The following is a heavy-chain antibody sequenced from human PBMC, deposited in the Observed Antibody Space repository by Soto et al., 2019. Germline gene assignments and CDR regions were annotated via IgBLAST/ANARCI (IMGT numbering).Heavy chain of an antibody. V-gene: IGHV1-69*01. CDR1: GGTFSSYA. CDR2: IIPIFGTA. D-gene: IGHD2-15*01. CDR3: AREANVVQSDAFDI. Sequence: QVQLVQSGAEVKKPGSSVKVSCKASGGTFSSYAISWVRQAPGQGLEWMGGIIPIFGTANYAQKFQGRVTITAEESTSTAYLELSSLRSEDTAVYYWAREANVVQSDAFDIWGQGTMVTVSS. J-gene: IGHJ3*02.